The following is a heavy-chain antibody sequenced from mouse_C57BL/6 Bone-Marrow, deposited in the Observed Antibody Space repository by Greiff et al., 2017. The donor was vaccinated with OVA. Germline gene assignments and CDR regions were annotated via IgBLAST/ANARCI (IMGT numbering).Heavy chain of an antibody. Sequence: EVQLVESGGGLVKPGGSLKLSCAASGFTFSSYAMSWVRQTPEKRLEWVATISDGGSYTYYPDNVKGRFTISRDNAKNNLYLQMSHLKSEDTAMDDCARDRYDSNRFAYWGQGTLVTVSA. D-gene: IGHD2-5*01. J-gene: IGHJ3*01. CDR2: ISDGGSYT. V-gene: IGHV5-4*01. CDR1: GFTFSSYA. CDR3: ARDRYDSNRFAY.